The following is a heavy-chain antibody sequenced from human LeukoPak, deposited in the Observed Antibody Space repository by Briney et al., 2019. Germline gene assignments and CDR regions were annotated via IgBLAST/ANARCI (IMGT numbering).Heavy chain of an antibody. CDR3: ARDNPEYSSGWYTFDY. J-gene: IGHJ4*02. Sequence: PGGSLILSCAASGFTVSSNYMSWVRQAPGKGLEWVSVIYSGGSTYYADSVKGRFTISRDYSKNTLYLQMNSLRAEDTAVYYCARDNPEYSSGWYTFDYWGQGTLVTVSS. CDR2: IYSGGST. V-gene: IGHV3-53*01. D-gene: IGHD6-19*01. CDR1: GFTVSSNY.